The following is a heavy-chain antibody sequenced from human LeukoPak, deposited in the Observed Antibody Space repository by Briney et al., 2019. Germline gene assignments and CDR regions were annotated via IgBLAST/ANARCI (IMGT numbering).Heavy chain of an antibody. CDR3: ARGQQWLEAFDY. D-gene: IGHD6-19*01. CDR1: GYTFTSYY. J-gene: IGHJ4*02. V-gene: IGHV1-46*01. Sequence: ASVKVSCKASGYTFTSYYMHWVRQAPGQGLEWMGIINPSGGSTNYAQKFQDRVTITVDRSTRTAYMEVSSLRSDDTAVYYCARGQQWLEAFDYWGLGTLVTVSS. CDR2: INPSGGST.